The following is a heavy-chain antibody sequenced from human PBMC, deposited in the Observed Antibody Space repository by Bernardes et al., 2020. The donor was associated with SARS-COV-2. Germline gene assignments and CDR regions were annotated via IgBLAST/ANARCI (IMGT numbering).Heavy chain of an antibody. V-gene: IGHV3-21*01. D-gene: IGHD3-22*01. CDR1: GFTFSSDT. Sequence: GGSLRLSCAASGFTFSSDTMNWVRQAPGRGLEWVSSISSISSRIYYADAVKGRFTISRDNAKKSLHLQMNSLRADDTAVYYCARAGYQYDSRGYSPIDSWGQGTLVNVSS. CDR3: ARAGYQYDSRGYSPIDS. CDR2: ISSISSRI. J-gene: IGHJ4*02.